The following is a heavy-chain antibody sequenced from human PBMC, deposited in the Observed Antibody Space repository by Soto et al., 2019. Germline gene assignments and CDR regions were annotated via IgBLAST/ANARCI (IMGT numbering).Heavy chain of an antibody. CDR1: XXFSSYN. CDR3: ARLPGSYAFDL. D-gene: IGHD3-10*01. CDR2: ISSRSDYI. V-gene: IGHV3-21*01. J-gene: IGHJ3*01. Sequence: XXFSSYNMXXXRQAPGXGLEWVSSISSRSDYIYYAESVKGRFTIXXXXXXXXXXXXXXXLRAEDTAVYYCARLPGSYAFDLWGQGTMVTVSS.